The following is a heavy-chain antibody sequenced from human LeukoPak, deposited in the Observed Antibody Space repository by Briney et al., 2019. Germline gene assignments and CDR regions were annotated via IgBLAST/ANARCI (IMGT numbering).Heavy chain of an antibody. CDR2: INPNSGGT. CDR1: GYTFTGCY. Sequence: ASVKVSCKASGYTFTGCYVHWVRQAPGQGLEWMGWINPNSGGTDYAQKFQGRVTMTRDTSISTAYMELSRLRSDDTAVYYCAREGHCSSTNCYFSFDYWGQGTLVTVSS. V-gene: IGHV1-2*02. CDR3: AREGHCSSTNCYFSFDY. D-gene: IGHD2-2*01. J-gene: IGHJ4*02.